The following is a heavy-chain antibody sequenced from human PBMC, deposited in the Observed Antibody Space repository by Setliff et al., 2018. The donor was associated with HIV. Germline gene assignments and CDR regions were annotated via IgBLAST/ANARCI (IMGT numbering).Heavy chain of an antibody. D-gene: IGHD3-22*01. CDR3: ASGEPYYYDSTGYSGNYFDY. CDR2: IYHGGST. CDR1: GGSISSSNW. V-gene: IGHV4-4*02. J-gene: IGHJ4*02. Sequence: LSLTCAVSGGSISSSNWWSWVRQPPGKGLEWIGEIYHGGSTNYNPSLKSRVTISVDKSKNQFSLKLASVTAADTAVDYCASGEPYYYDSTGYSGNYFDYWGQGTLVTVSS.